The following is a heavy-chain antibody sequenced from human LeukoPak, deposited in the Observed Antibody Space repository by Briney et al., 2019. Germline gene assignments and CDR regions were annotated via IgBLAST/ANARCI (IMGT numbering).Heavy chain of an antibody. CDR1: GFTFDDYA. CDR3: AKAAAFYYGSGSLKYYFDY. D-gene: IGHD3-10*01. V-gene: IGHV3-9*01. CDR2: ISWNSGSI. Sequence: PGGSLRPSCAASGFTFDDYAMHWVRQAPGKGLEWVSGISWNSGSIGYADSVKGRFTISRDNAKNSLYLQMNSLRAEDTALYYCAKAAAFYYGSGSLKYYFDYWGQGTLVTVSS. J-gene: IGHJ4*02.